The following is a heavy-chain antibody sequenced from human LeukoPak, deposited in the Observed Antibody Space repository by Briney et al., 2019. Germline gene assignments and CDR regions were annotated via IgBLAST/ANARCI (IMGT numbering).Heavy chain of an antibody. CDR2: VKEGER. V-gene: IGHV3-7*01. D-gene: IGHD1/OR15-1a*01. CDR1: GFTFSSYW. CDR3: ARSGGNNYHWALDI. J-gene: IGHJ3*02. Sequence: GGSLRLSCAASGFTFSSYWMSWVRQAPGKGLEWVANVKEGERYSVDSVKGRFTISRDNAKNSLYLQMNSLRAEDTAVYYCARSGGNNYHWALDIWGQGTMVTVSS.